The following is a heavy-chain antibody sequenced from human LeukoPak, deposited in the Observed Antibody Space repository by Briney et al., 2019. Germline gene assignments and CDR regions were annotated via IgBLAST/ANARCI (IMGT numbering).Heavy chain of an antibody. CDR1: GGTFSSYA. J-gene: IGHJ4*02. D-gene: IGHD6-13*01. CDR2: IIPIFGTA. V-gene: IGHV1-69*05. CDR3: ARDPGAGIAAAGGYFDY. Sequence: GASVKVSCKASGGTFSSYAISWVRQAPGQGLEWMGGIIPIFGTANYAQKFQGRVTITTDESTSTAYMELSSLRSEDTAVYYCARDPGAGIAAAGGYFDYWGQGTLVTVSS.